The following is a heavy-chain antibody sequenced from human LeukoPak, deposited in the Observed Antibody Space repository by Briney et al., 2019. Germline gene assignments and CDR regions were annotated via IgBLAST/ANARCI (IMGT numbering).Heavy chain of an antibody. CDR2: IFYSGST. J-gene: IGHJ5*02. V-gene: IGHV4-59*12. D-gene: IGHD4-17*01. CDR3: ARGRRDDYGDYFWFDP. Sequence: PSETLSLTCTVSGGSISSYYWSWIRQPPGKGLEWIGYIFYSGSTNYNPSLKSRVTISVDTSKNHFSLKLNSVSAADTAVYYCARGRRDDYGDYFWFDPWGQGTLVTVSS. CDR1: GGSISSYY.